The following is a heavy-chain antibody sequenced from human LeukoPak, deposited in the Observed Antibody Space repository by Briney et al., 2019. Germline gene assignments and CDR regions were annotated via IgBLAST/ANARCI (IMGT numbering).Heavy chain of an antibody. Sequence: PSETLSLTCTVSGGSMNSYSWSWIRQPPGKGLEWIGYIYFSGSTNYNPSLKSRVTISLDTSKNQFSLKLNSVTAADTAVYYCAGNSGWYPYYFDQWGQGTLVTVSS. D-gene: IGHD6-19*01. CDR1: GGSMNSYS. V-gene: IGHV4-59*01. CDR2: IYFSGST. CDR3: AGNSGWYPYYFDQ. J-gene: IGHJ4*02.